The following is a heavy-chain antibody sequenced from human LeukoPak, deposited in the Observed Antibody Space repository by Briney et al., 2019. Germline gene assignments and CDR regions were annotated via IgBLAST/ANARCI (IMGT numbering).Heavy chain of an antibody. J-gene: IGHJ4*02. V-gene: IGHV1-2*02. D-gene: IGHD6-13*01. CDR3: ATHSIAAVGFDY. Sequence: VASVKVSCKASGGTFSSYAISWVRQAPGQGLEWMGWINPNNADKTFAQKFQGRVTMTRDTSISTAYMELSRLTSDDTAVYYCATHSIAAVGFDYWGQGTLVTVSS. CDR1: GGTFSSYA. CDR2: INPNNADK.